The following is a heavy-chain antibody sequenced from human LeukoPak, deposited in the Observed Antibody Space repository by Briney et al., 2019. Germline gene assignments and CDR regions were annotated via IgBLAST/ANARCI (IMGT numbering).Heavy chain of an antibody. CDR1: GYTFTSYY. Sequence: GASVKVSCKASGYTFTSYYMHWVRQAPGQGLEWMGIINPSGGSTSYAQKFQGRVTMTRDTSTSTVYMELSSLRSEDTAVYYCARDLWGHDYVWGSYRPAHNYYYGMDVWGQGTTVTVSS. CDR2: INPSGGST. CDR3: ARDLWGHDYVWGSYRPAHNYYYGMDV. V-gene: IGHV1-46*01. D-gene: IGHD3-16*02. J-gene: IGHJ6*02.